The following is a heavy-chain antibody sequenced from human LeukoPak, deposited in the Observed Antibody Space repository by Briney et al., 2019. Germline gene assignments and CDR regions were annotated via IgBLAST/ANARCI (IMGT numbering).Heavy chain of an antibody. CDR2: IYYSGST. Sequence: SETLSLTCTVSGGSVSSGSYYWSWIRRPPGKGLEWIGYIYYSGSTNYNPSLKSRVTISVDTSKNQFSLKLSSVTAADTAVYYCARERYCSGGSCYFDAFDIWGQGTMVTVSS. CDR3: ARERYCSGGSCYFDAFDI. V-gene: IGHV4-61*01. CDR1: GGSVSSGSYY. D-gene: IGHD2-15*01. J-gene: IGHJ3*02.